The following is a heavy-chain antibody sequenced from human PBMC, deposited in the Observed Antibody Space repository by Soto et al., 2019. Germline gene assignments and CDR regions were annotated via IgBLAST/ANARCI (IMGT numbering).Heavy chain of an antibody. CDR3: ARPHSSSSSYGLDP. V-gene: IGHV1-8*01. CDR1: GYTFTSYD. Sequence: QVQLVQSGAEVKKPGASVKVSCKASGYTFTSYDINWVRQATGQGLEWMGWMNPNSGNTGYAQKFQGRVTMTRNTFXSTAYMELSSLRSEDTAVYYCARPHSSSSSYGLDPWGQGTLVTVSS. D-gene: IGHD6-6*01. J-gene: IGHJ5*02. CDR2: MNPNSGNT.